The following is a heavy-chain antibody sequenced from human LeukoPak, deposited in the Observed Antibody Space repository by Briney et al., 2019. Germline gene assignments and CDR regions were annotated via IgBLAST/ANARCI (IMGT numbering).Heavy chain of an antibody. J-gene: IGHJ2*01. V-gene: IGHV1-18*01. CDR3: ARDQGDYYDSSGPYPRYFDL. CDR1: GYTFTSYG. CDR2: ISAYNGNT. Sequence: ASVKVSCKASGYTFTSYGISWVRQAPGQGLEWMGWISAYNGNTNYAQKLQGRVTMTTDTSTSTAYMELRSLRSDDTAVYYCARDQGDYYDSSGPYPRYFDLWGRGTLVTVSS. D-gene: IGHD3-22*01.